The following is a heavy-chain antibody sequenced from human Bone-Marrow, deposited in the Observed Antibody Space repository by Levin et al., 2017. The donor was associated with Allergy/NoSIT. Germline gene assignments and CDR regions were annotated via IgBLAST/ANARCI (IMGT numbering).Heavy chain of an antibody. D-gene: IGHD5-18*01. CDR3: ARVGRGYSYGQGLDY. J-gene: IGHJ4*02. V-gene: IGHV3-30-3*01. CDR2: ISHDAISE. CDR1: GVPFRGYA. Sequence: GGSLRLSCAASGVPFRGYAMHWVRQAPGKGLEWVAVISHDAISEYYAGSVRGRFTISRDNSKSLLFLQMNSLRPEDTAVYHCARVGRGYSYGQGLDYWGRGTLVTVSS.